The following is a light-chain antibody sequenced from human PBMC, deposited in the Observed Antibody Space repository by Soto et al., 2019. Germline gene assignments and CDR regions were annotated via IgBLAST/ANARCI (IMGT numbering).Light chain of an antibody. J-gene: IGLJ2*01. CDR1: SSDVGAYNY. CDR2: EVS. CDR3: SSYAGSRVLV. V-gene: IGLV2-14*01. Sequence: QSVLTQPASVSGSPGQSITISCTGTSSDVGAYNYVSWYQQHPGRAPKLIIYEVSDRPSGISDRFSGSKSGNTASLTISGLRAEDEADYYCSSYAGSRVLVLGGGTKLTVL.